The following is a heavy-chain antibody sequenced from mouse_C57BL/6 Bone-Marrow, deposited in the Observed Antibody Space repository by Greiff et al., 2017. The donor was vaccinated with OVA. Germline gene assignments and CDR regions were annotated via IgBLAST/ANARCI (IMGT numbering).Heavy chain of an antibody. D-gene: IGHD2-3*01. Sequence: QVTLKESGPGILQPSQTLSLTCSFSGFSLSTFGMGVGWIHQPSGKGLEWLAHIWWDDDKYYNPALKSRLTISKDTSKNQVFLKIANVDTADTATYYCARAYDGYFAWFAYWGQGTLVTVSA. CDR1: GFSLSTFGMG. CDR2: IWWDDDK. J-gene: IGHJ3*01. CDR3: ARAYDGYFAWFAY. V-gene: IGHV8-8*01.